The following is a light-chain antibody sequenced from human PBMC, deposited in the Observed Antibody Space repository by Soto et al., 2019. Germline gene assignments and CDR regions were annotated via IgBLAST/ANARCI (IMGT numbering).Light chain of an antibody. Sequence: EIVFTQSPGTLSLSPGERATLSCRASQRLSSSSLAWYQQKPGQAPRLIIFGASNRADGIPDRFTGSGSGTDLTLTISSLEPEDFAVYDCQHRSNWPTWTFGQGTKVDIK. J-gene: IGKJ1*01. CDR1: QRLSSSS. V-gene: IGKV3D-20*02. CDR3: QHRSNWPTWT. CDR2: GAS.